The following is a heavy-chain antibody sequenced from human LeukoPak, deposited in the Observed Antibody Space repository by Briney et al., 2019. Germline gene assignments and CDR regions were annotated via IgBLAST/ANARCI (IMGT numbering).Heavy chain of an antibody. CDR3: ATTAASDAEYFQH. CDR2: INPSSGST. D-gene: IGHD6-13*01. Sequence: GASVKVSCKASGYSFTYYYMHWVRQAPGQGLEWMGIINPSSGSTSYAQKFQGRVTMTRDMSTSTVYMDVSSLRSADTAVYYCATTAASDAEYFQHWGQGTLVTVSS. J-gene: IGHJ1*01. CDR1: GYSFTYYY. V-gene: IGHV1-46*01.